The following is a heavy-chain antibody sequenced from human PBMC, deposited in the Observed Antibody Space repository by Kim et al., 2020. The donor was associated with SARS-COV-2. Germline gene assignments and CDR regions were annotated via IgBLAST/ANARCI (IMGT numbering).Heavy chain of an antibody. V-gene: IGHV3-74*01. J-gene: IGHJ4*02. CDR2: T. Sequence: TDHADSVKGRFTISRDNAKNTLYLLMDSLRAEDTAVYYCAKDIHILVDYWGQGTLVTVSS. CDR3: AKDIHILVDY. D-gene: IGHD2-2*02.